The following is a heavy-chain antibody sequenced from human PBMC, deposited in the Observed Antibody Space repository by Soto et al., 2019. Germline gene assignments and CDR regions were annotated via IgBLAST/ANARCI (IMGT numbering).Heavy chain of an antibody. D-gene: IGHD6-6*01. J-gene: IGHJ4*02. CDR1: GFTLSGND. Sequence: QVQLVESGGGVVQPGRSLRLSCAASGFTLSGNDMHWVRQAPGKGPEWVAVMSYDGSNQYYGDSVKGRFTISRDTSKITLYLQMNSLRTEDTAVYYCAKGGWYSSSSPSDCWGQGTLVTVSS. CDR2: MSYDGSNQ. V-gene: IGHV3-30*18. CDR3: AKGGWYSSSSPSDC.